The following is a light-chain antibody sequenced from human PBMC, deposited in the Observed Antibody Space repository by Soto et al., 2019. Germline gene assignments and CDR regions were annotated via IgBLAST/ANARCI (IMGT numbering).Light chain of an antibody. CDR3: SSYTSSSTLYV. J-gene: IGLJ1*01. CDR2: EVS. CDR1: SSDVGAYKS. Sequence: QSALTQPASVSGSPGQSITISCTGTSSDVGAYKSVSWYQHHPGKAPKLIIFEVSNRPSGVSNRFSGSKSGNTASLTISGLQAEDEAHYYCSSYTSSSTLYVFGSGTKLTVL. V-gene: IGLV2-14*01.